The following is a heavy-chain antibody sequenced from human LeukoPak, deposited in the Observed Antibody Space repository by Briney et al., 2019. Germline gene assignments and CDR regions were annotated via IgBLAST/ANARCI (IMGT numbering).Heavy chain of an antibody. V-gene: IGHV4-34*01. Sequence: SETLSLTCAVYGGSFSGYYWSWIRQPPGKGLEWIGEINHSGSTNYSPSLKSRVTISVDTSKNQFSLKLSSVTAADTAVYYCARRGYCSGGSCYSSFDYWGQGTLVTVSS. CDR1: GGSFSGYY. J-gene: IGHJ4*02. CDR2: INHSGST. CDR3: ARRGYCSGGSCYSSFDY. D-gene: IGHD2-15*01.